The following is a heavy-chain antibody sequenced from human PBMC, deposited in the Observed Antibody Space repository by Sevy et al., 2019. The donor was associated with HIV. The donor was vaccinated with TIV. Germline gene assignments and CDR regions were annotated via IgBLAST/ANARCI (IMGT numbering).Heavy chain of an antibody. CDR3: ARGVYSYGYWREFDY. D-gene: IGHD5-18*01. Sequence: SETLSLTCTVSGGSISSYYWSWIRQPPGKGLEWSGYIYYSGSTNYNPSLKSRVTISVDTSKNQFSLKLSSVTTAETAVYYCARGVYSYGYWREFDYWGQRTLVTVSS. J-gene: IGHJ4*02. V-gene: IGHV4-59*01. CDR1: GGSISSYY. CDR2: IYYSGST.